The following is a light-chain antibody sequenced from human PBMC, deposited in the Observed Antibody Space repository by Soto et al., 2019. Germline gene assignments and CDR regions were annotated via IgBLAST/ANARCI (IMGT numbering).Light chain of an antibody. J-gene: IGKJ4*01. Sequence: DIQMTQSPATLAASVGDRVTITCRASQSLNRWLAWYRQKPGKAPKLLIFKTSSLESGVPSRFSGSGSATECTLTISSLQPDDFATYYCQQYKSYPLTFGGGTKVEI. CDR2: KTS. V-gene: IGKV1-5*03. CDR1: QSLNRW. CDR3: QQYKSYPLT.